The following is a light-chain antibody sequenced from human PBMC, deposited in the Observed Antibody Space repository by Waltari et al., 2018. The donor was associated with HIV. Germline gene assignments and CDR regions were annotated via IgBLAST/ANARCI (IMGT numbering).Light chain of an antibody. CDR1: QSITTY. Sequence: DIQMTQSPSSLSASVGDRVTITCRASQSITTYLNWYQQKPGKAPHLLIYAASSLQSGVPSRCSGSGSGTDFTLTISSLQPEDFATYYCQQSYSSSSTFGQGTKLEIK. J-gene: IGKJ2*01. CDR2: AAS. CDR3: QQSYSSSST. V-gene: IGKV1-39*01.